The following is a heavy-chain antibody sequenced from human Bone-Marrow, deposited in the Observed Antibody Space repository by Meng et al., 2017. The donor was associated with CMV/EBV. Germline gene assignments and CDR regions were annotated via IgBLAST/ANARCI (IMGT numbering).Heavy chain of an antibody. D-gene: IGHD4-23*01. CDR2: INHSGST. Sequence: GSLRLSCAVYGGSFSGYYWSWIRQPPGKGLEWIGEINHSGSTNNNPSLKSRVTISVDTSKNQFSLKLSSVTAADTAVYYCARGHLSRGNSGYYYYGMDVWGQGTTVTVSS. V-gene: IGHV4-34*01. CDR1: GGSFSGYY. CDR3: ARGHLSRGNSGYYYYGMDV. J-gene: IGHJ6*02.